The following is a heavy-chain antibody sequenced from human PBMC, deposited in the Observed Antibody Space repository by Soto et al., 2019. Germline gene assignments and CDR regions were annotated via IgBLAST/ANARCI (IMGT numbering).Heavy chain of an antibody. CDR2: IKSKPDGGTA. D-gene: IGHD3-22*01. Sequence: PGGSLRLSCAASGFTFTNAWMSWVRQAPGKGLEWVGRIKSKPDGGTADFAARVKGRFSISRDDSKNTLYLQMNSLKTEDTAIYFCTPSVEVVVTPFDYWGQGTRVTVSS. CDR3: TPSVEVVVTPFDY. CDR1: GFTFTNAW. J-gene: IGHJ4*02. V-gene: IGHV3-15*01.